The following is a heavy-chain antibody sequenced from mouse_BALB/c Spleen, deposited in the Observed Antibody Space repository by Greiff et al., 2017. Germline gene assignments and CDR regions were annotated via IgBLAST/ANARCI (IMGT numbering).Heavy chain of an antibody. CDR1: GYTFTSYY. CDR2: IYPGNVNT. V-gene: IGHV1S56*01. D-gene: IGHD1-1*01. J-gene: IGHJ1*01. CDR3: ARNYYGSGYWYFDV. Sequence: QVQLQQSGPELVKPGASVRISCKASGYTFTSYYIHWVKQRPGQGLEWIGWIYPGNVNTKYNEKFKGKATLTADKSSSTAYMQLSSLTSEDSAVYFCARNYYGSGYWYFDVWGAGTTVTVSS.